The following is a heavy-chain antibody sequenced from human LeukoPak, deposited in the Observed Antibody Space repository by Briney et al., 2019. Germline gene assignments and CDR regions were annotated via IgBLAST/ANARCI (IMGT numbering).Heavy chain of an antibody. J-gene: IGHJ6*01. D-gene: IGHD6-13*01. CDR3: AKGASYSSSWLYGMDV. V-gene: IGHV3-23*01. CDR1: GFTFSSYA. CDR2: ISGSGGST. Sequence: GGSLRLSCAASGFTFSSYAMSWVRQAPGKGLEWVSAISGSGGSTYYADSVKGRFTISRDNSKNTLYLQMNSLRAEDTAVYYCAKGASYSSSWLYGMDVWGQGTTGTVSS.